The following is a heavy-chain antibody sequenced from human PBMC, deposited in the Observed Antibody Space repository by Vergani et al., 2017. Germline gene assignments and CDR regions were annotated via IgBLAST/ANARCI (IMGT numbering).Heavy chain of an antibody. D-gene: IGHD4-17*01. CDR3: ARERGSYRGDYVFGY. V-gene: IGHV3-9*01. Sequence: EVQLVESGGGLVQPGRSLRLSCAASGFTFDDYAMHWVRQAPGKGLEWVSGISWNSGSIGYADSVKGRFTISRDNAKNSLYLQMNSLRAEDTAVYYCARERGSYRGDYVFGYWGQGTLVTVSS. J-gene: IGHJ4*02. CDR2: ISWNSGSI. CDR1: GFTFDDYA.